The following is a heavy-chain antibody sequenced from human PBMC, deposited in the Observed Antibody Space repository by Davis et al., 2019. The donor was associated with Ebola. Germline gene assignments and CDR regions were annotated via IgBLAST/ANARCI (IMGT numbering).Heavy chain of an antibody. CDR3: ARAGGGYSYGSGYYYYYGMDV. CDR1: GGSFSGYY. CDR2: IYYSGST. D-gene: IGHD5-18*01. V-gene: IGHV4-59*01. J-gene: IGHJ6*02. Sequence: SETLSLTCAVYGGSFSGYYWSWIRQPPGKGLEWLGYIYYSGSTNYNPSLKSRVTISVDTSKNQFSLKLSSVTAADTAVYYCARAGGGYSYGSGYYYYYGMDVWGQGTTVTVSS.